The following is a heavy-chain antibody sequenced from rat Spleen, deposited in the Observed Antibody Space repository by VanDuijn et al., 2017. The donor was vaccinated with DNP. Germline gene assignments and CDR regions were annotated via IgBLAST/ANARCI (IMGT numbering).Heavy chain of an antibody. CDR2: IRNNGST. D-gene: IGHD1-11*01. CDR3: ARLEFGGYTYYFDY. Sequence: EVQLQESGPGLVKPSQSLSLTCSVTGYSITSNYWGWIRKFPGNKMEWIGHIRNNGSTTYNPSLKSRISITRDTSKNQFFLQLNSVTTEDTATYYCARLEFGGYTYYFDYWGQGVMVTVSS. CDR1: GYSITSNY. J-gene: IGHJ2*01. V-gene: IGHV3-1*01.